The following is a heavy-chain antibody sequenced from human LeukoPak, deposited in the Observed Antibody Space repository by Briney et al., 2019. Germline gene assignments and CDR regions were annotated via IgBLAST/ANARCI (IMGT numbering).Heavy chain of an antibody. V-gene: IGHV1-69*05. Sequence: SVNVSCKASGGTFSSYAIIWVRQAPGQGLEWMGGIIPIFGTANYAQKFQGRVTITTDESTSTAYMELSSLRSEDTAVYYCAGGVYDPFNYYYYYYMDVWGKGTTVTVSS. D-gene: IGHD3-16*01. CDR3: AGGVYDPFNYYYYYYMDV. CDR2: IIPIFGTA. J-gene: IGHJ6*03. CDR1: GGTFSSYA.